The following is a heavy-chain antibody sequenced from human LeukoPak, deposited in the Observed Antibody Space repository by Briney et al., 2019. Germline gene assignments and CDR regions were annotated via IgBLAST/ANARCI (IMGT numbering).Heavy chain of an antibody. CDR2: IYTSGST. V-gene: IGHV4-61*02. CDR3: ARDLVRGVISYYYYMDV. Sequence: SETLSLTCTVSGGSISSGSYYWSWIRQPAGTGLEWIGRIYTSGSTNYNPSLKSRVTISVDTSKNQFSLKLSSVTAADTAVYYCARDLVRGVISYYYYMDVWGKGTTVTVSS. J-gene: IGHJ6*03. D-gene: IGHD3-10*01. CDR1: GGSISSGSYY.